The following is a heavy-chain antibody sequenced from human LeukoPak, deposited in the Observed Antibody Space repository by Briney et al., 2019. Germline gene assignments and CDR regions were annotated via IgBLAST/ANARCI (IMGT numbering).Heavy chain of an antibody. V-gene: IGHV3-30*02. D-gene: IGHD3-3*01. CDR1: GFTFSSYG. CDR3: AKDNSWENDFWSGYYTGALDY. Sequence: GGSLRLSCAASGFTFSSYGMHWVRQAPGKGLEWVAFIRYDGSNKYYADSVKGRFTISRDNSKNTLYLQMNSLGAEDTAVYYCAKDNSWENDFWSGYYTGALDYWGQGTLVTVSS. CDR2: IRYDGSNK. J-gene: IGHJ4*02.